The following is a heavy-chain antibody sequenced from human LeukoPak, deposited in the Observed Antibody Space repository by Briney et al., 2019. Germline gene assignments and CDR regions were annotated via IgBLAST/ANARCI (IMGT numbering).Heavy chain of an antibody. D-gene: IGHD2-15*01. CDR3: ARDLSYCSGGSCYSGFDY. V-gene: IGHV4-4*07. Sequence: SETLSLTCTVSGGSISSYYWSWIRQPAGKGLEWIGRIYTSGSTNYNPSLKSRVTMSVDTSKNQFSLKLSSVTAADTAVYYSARDLSYCSGGSCYSGFDYWGQGTLVTVSS. CDR1: GGSISSYY. CDR2: IYTSGST. J-gene: IGHJ4*02.